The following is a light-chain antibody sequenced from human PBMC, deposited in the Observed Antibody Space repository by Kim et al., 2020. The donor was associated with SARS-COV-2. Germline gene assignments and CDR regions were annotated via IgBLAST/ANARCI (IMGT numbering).Light chain of an antibody. CDR3: QLFGDSPLYT. CDR1: QRISGCH. J-gene: IGKJ3*01. Sequence: PGESATRACRSRQRISGCHLAWYQHRPGQAPRLLIYGASNRATGIRDRFSGSGSGTDFTLTISRLEPEDFVVYYCQLFGDSPLYTFGPGTKVDIK. V-gene: IGKV3-20*01. CDR2: GAS.